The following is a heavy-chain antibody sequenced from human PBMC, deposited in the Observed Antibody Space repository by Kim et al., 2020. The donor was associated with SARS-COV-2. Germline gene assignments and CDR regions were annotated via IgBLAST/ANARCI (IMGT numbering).Heavy chain of an antibody. Sequence: RYSPSFQGQVTISADKSISTAYLQWSSLKASDTAMYYCARRWRELRAFDYWGQGTLVTVSS. J-gene: IGHJ4*02. V-gene: IGHV5-51*01. D-gene: IGHD1-26*01. CDR3: ARRWRELRAFDY.